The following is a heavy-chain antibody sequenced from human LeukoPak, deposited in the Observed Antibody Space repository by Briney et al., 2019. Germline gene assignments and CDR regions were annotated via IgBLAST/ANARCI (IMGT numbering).Heavy chain of an antibody. CDR1: GFTFSSYG. V-gene: IGHV3-30*02. D-gene: IGHD3-3*01. Sequence: GGSLRLSCAASGFTFSSYGMHWVRQAPGKGLEWVAFIRYDGSNKYYADSGKGRFTISRDNSKNTLYLQMNGLRAEDTAVYYCAKEGSIFGVVIRPYYFDYWGQGTLVTVSS. CDR2: IRYDGSNK. J-gene: IGHJ4*02. CDR3: AKEGSIFGVVIRPYYFDY.